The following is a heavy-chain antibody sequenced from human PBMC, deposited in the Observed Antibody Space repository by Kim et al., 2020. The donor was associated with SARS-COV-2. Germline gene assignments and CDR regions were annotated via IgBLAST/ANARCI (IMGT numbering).Heavy chain of an antibody. Sequence: NYNPSLKSRVTISVDTSKNQFSLKLSSVTAADTAVYYCASGGYSGYAPGYWGQGTLVTVSS. V-gene: IGHV4-59*09. CDR3: ASGGYSGYAPGY. D-gene: IGHD5-12*01. J-gene: IGHJ4*02.